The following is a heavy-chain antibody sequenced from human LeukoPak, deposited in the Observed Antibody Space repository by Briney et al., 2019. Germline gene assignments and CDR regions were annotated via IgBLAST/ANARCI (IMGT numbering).Heavy chain of an antibody. Sequence: ASVKVSCKASGYTFTTYAMHWVRQAPGQRLEWMGWLNAGTGDTEFSHKFQGRIAITRDTSANTMYLYLSSLRSQDTAVYYCARDRGYSSSWIDYWGQGTLVTVSS. CDR2: LNAGTGDT. V-gene: IGHV1-3*01. J-gene: IGHJ4*02. CDR3: ARDRGYSSSWIDY. CDR1: GYTFTTYA. D-gene: IGHD6-13*01.